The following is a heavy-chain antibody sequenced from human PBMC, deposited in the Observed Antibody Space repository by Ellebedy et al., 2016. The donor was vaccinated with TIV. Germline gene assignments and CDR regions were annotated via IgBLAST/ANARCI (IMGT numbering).Heavy chain of an antibody. CDR2: ISHSEGT. J-gene: IGHJ4*02. D-gene: IGHD1/OR15-1a*01. V-gene: IGHV4-34*01. CDR3: VRDSDWNKVGD. CDR1: DGSFSGPY. Sequence: MPSETLSLTCAVSDGSFSGPYWNWIRQPPGKGLEWIGEISHSEGTHYNPSLESRVTLSLDTSKNQFSLKLTSVTAADTAVYYCVRDSDWNKVGDWGQGTLVTVSS.